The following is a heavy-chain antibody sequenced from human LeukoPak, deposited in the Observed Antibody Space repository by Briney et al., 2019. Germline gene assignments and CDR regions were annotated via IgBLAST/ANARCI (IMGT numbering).Heavy chain of an antibody. J-gene: IGHJ5*02. D-gene: IGHD3-10*01. CDR1: GVTLSPYG. CDR2: ISYEGGTQ. Sequence: PGGSLRLSCAASGVTLSPYGMHWVRQAPGKGLEWVAVISYEGGTQHYADSVKGRFIISRDNPRNTLYLQMNIQRTEGTAVYYCAKEGTPHVSTWYDLWGQGTQVIVSS. CDR3: AKEGTPHVSTWYDL. V-gene: IGHV3-30*18.